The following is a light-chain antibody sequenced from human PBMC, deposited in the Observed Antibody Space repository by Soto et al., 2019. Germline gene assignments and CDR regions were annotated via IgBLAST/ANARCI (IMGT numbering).Light chain of an antibody. Sequence: QSVRTQPPSASGSPGQSVTISCTGTSSDVGGYNYVSWYQQHPGKAPKLMIYEVSKRPSGVPDRFSGSKSGNTASLTVSGLQAEDEADYYCSSYAGSNNFDVFGTGNKLTVL. CDR3: SSYAGSNNFDV. CDR2: EVS. J-gene: IGLJ1*01. CDR1: SSDVGGYNY. V-gene: IGLV2-8*01.